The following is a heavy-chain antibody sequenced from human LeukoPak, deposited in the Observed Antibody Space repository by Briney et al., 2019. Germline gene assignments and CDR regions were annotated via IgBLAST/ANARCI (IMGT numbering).Heavy chain of an antibody. J-gene: IGHJ6*02. V-gene: IGHV3-23*01. Sequence: GGSLRLSCAASGFNFTNYAMSWVRQAPAKGLEWVSALSGRGSNTYYADSVKGRFTISRDNSKNTLYLQMNSLRAEDTAVYYCAKDSRGGPDYLAAAGYYYGMDVWGQGTAVTVSS. CDR3: AKDSRGGPDYLAAAGYYYGMDV. CDR1: GFNFTNYA. CDR2: LSGRGSNT. D-gene: IGHD6-13*01.